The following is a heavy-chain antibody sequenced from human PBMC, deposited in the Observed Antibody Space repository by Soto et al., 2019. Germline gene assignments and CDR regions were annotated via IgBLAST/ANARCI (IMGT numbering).Heavy chain of an antibody. Sequence: SETLSLTCTVSGDSITSNSYFWAWIRQPPGKGLERIGSIYHSGTTNYNPSLKSRVTISVDKSKNQFSLKLSSVTAADTAVYYCARALGYDILTGYYTPPNWGQGTLVTVSS. CDR1: GDSITSNSYF. V-gene: IGHV4-39*07. D-gene: IGHD3-9*01. CDR2: IYHSGTT. CDR3: ARALGYDILTGYYTPPN. J-gene: IGHJ4*02.